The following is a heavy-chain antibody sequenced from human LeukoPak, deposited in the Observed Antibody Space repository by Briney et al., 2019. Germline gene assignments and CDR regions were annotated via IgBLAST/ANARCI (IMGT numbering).Heavy chain of an antibody. D-gene: IGHD3-22*01. CDR2: IYHSGST. V-gene: IGHV4-38-2*02. Sequence: SETLSLTCTVSGYSISSGYYWGWIRQPPGKGLEWIGSIYHSGSTYYNPSLKSRVTISVHTSKNQFSLKLSSVTAADTAVYYCARVDYFDSSGFHYYFDYWGQGTLVTVSS. J-gene: IGHJ4*02. CDR1: GYSISSGYY. CDR3: ARVDYFDSSGFHYYFDY.